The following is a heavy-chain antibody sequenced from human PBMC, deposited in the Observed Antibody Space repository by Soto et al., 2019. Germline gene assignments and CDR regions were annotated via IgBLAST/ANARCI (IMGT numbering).Heavy chain of an antibody. CDR3: ARSQGSSTSLEIYYYYYYAVDV. CDR2: IIPISGTA. D-gene: IGHD2-2*01. CDR1: GGTFSSYA. Sequence: QVQLVQSGAEVKKPGSSVKVSCKASGGTFSSYAISWVRQAPGQGLEWMGGIIPISGTANYAQKFQGRVTITADESTSTAYMDLSSRRSQDTAVYYCARSQGSSTSLEIYYYYYYAVDVWGQGTTVTVSS. J-gene: IGHJ6*02. V-gene: IGHV1-69*01.